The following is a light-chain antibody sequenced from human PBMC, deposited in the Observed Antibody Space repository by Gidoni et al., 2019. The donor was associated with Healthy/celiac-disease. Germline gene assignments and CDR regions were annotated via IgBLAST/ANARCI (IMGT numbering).Light chain of an antibody. CDR3: SSYTSSSTPYV. V-gene: IGLV2-18*02. J-gene: IGLJ1*01. CDR2: EVS. CDR1: SSDVGSYNR. Sequence: QSALTQPPSVSGSPGQSVTISCTGTSSDVGSYNRVSWYQQPPGPAPKLMIYEVSNRPTGVPDRFSGSKSGNTASLTISGLQAEDEADYYCSSYTSSSTPYVFGTGTKVTVL.